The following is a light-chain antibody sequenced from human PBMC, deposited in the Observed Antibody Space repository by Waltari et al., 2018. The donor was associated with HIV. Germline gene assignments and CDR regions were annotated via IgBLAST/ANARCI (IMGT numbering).Light chain of an antibody. J-gene: IGLJ2*01. Sequence: QAVVTQEPSLTVSPGGTVTLTCGSSTGAVTSGHYPYWFQQKPGQAPRTLICDTSNTPSWTPARFSGSLLGGKAALTLSGAQPEDEAEYYCLLSYSGARGVFGGGTKLTVL. CDR1: TGAVTSGHY. CDR2: DTS. V-gene: IGLV7-46*01. CDR3: LLSYSGARGV.